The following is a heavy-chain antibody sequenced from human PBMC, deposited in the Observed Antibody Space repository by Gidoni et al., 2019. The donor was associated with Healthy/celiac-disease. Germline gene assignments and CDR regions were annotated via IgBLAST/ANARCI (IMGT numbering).Heavy chain of an antibody. CDR1: GGSISSYY. V-gene: IGHV4-4*07. CDR3: ARSAMVTAIRKANWFDP. D-gene: IGHD2-21*02. J-gene: IGHJ5*02. Sequence: QVQLQESGPGLVKPSETLSLTCTDSGGSISSYYWSWIRQPAGKGLEWIGRIYTSGSTNYNPSLKSRVTMSVDTSKNQFSLKLSSVTAADTAVYYCARSAMVTAIRKANWFDPWGQGTLVTVSS. CDR2: IYTSGST.